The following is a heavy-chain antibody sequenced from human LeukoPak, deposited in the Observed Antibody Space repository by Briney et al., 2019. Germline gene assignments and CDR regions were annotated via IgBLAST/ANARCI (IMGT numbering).Heavy chain of an antibody. V-gene: IGHV3-53*01. CDR2: IYSGGST. Sequence: GGSLRLSCAASGFTVSSNYMSWVRQAPGKGLEWVSIIYSGGSTFYADSVKGRFTISRDNARNSLFLQMNSLRAEDTAVYYCAKGVDVWGKGTTVTVSS. CDR3: AKGVDV. J-gene: IGHJ6*04. CDR1: GFTVSSNY.